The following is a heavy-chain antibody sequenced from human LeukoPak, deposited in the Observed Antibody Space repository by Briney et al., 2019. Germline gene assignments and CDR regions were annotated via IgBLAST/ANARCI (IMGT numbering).Heavy chain of an antibody. CDR1: GGSISSSNW. Sequence: PSGTLSLTCAVSGGSISSSNWWSWVRQPPGKGLEWIGEIYHSGSTSYNPSLKSRVTISVDKSKNQFSLKLSSVTAADTAVYYCARQQHIVVVIASDAFDIWGQGTMVTVSS. CDR3: ARQQHIVVVIASDAFDI. V-gene: IGHV4-4*02. J-gene: IGHJ3*02. D-gene: IGHD2-21*01. CDR2: IYHSGST.